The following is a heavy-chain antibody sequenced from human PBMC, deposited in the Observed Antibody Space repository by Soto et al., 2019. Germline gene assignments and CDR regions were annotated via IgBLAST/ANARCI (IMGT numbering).Heavy chain of an antibody. CDR2: IGPESGAT. J-gene: IGHJ4*02. V-gene: IGHV1-2*02. Sequence: ASVKVSCKTSGYTFTGHYIRWVRQAPQQGPEWVGEIGPESGATRYAQKFRGRVTMTMDTSITTVYMELKNLSPDDTAVYYCGRGRSGQIVVFYWGQGTPVTSPQ. CDR1: GYTFTGHY. CDR3: GRGRSGQIVVFY. D-gene: IGHD1-26*01.